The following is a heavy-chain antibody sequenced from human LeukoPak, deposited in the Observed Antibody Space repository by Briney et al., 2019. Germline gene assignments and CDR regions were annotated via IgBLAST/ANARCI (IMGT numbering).Heavy chain of an antibody. CDR2: ISAYNGNT. CDR3: ARDRAVITGTTRWFDP. D-gene: IGHD1-20*01. CDR1: GYTFTSYG. V-gene: IGHV1-18*01. J-gene: IGHJ5*02. Sequence: SVKLSCNPSGYTFTSYGISWVRQAPGQGLEWMGWISAYNGNTNYAQKLQGRVTMTTDTSTSTAYMELRSLRSDDTAVYYCARDRAVITGTTRWFDPWGQGTLVTVSS.